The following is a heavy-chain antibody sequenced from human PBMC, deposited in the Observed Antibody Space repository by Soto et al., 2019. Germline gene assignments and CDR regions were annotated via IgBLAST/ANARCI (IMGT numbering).Heavy chain of an antibody. D-gene: IGHD2-8*02. CDR1: GFTFSDFW. J-gene: IGHJ4*02. CDR2: VKPEGSDK. Sequence: PGGSLRLSCAASGFTFSDFWMSWVRQAPGKGLEWVANVKPEGSDKYYVDSVKGRFTISRDNAKDSLYLQMNSLRAEDTAVYYCATETYWSFDYWGQGALVTVSS. V-gene: IGHV3-7*01. CDR3: ATETYWSFDY.